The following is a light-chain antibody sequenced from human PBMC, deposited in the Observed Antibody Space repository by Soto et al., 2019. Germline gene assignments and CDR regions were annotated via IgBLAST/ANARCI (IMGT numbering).Light chain of an antibody. Sequence: AIRMTQSPSSLYASTGDRVTITCRASQGISSYLAWYQQKPGKAPKLLIYAASTLQSGVPSRFSGSGSGTEFTRTISCLQSEDFATYYCQQYYSYPRTFGQGTKLEIK. J-gene: IGKJ2*01. CDR3: QQYYSYPRT. CDR2: AAS. V-gene: IGKV1-8*01. CDR1: QGISSY.